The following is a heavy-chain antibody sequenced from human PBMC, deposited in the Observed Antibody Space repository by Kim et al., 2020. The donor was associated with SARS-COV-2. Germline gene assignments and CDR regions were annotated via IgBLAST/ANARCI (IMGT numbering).Heavy chain of an antibody. CDR2: ISSNGANT. Sequence: GGSLRLSCSASGFTFNIYAMHWVRQAPGKRLEYVSGISSNGANTYYADSVRGRFAISRDNSKNTLFLQMSSLRPEDTAIYKCGKFDWTGTFPWDYWVQGTLVAVSS. V-gene: IGHV3-64D*06. J-gene: IGHJ4*02. CDR3: GKFDWTGTFPWDY. CDR1: GFTFNIYA. D-gene: IGHD1-1*01.